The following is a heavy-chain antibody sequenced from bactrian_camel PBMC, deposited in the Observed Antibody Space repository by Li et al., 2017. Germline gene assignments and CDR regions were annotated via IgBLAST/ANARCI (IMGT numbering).Heavy chain of an antibody. CDR2: IYRDDSNT. CDR3: ATTWPRLWVGYFSS. J-gene: IGHJ4*01. D-gene: IGHD5*01. V-gene: IGHV3-2*01. CDR1: RFRFSNYD. Sequence: HVQLVESGGGLVQPGGSLRLSCAASRFRFSNYDMGWVRQAPGKGLEWVSSIYRDDSNTYYADSVKGRFTISRDNAKNTVYLQMNSLKSEDTALYYCATTWPRLWVGYFSSWGQGTQVTVS.